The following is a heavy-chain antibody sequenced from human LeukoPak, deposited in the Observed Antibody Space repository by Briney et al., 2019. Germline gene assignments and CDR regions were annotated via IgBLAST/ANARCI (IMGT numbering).Heavy chain of an antibody. J-gene: IGHJ4*02. Sequence: PGGSLRLSCAASGFTVSSNYMSWVRQAPGKGLEWVSVIYSGGSTYYADSVKGRFTVSRDNSKNTLYLQMNSLRAEDTAVYYCARRGYTAMGTLDFDYWGQGTLVTVSS. V-gene: IGHV3-66*01. CDR3: ARRGYTAMGTLDFDY. D-gene: IGHD5-18*01. CDR1: GFTVSSNY. CDR2: IYSGGST.